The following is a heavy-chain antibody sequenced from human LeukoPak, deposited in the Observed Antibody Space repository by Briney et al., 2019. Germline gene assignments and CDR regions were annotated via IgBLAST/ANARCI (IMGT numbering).Heavy chain of an antibody. D-gene: IGHD6-19*01. J-gene: IGHJ4*02. V-gene: IGHV1-2*02. CDR3: AREGSGWYGNFDY. Sequence: ASVKACCKASPHTFTGYYMHWVRQAPGQGLEWMGWINPDSGGTNYAQKFQGRVTMTRDTSISTAYMEVSRLRSDDTAVYYCAREGSGWYGNFDYWGQGTLVTVSS. CDR1: PHTFTGYY. CDR2: INPDSGGT.